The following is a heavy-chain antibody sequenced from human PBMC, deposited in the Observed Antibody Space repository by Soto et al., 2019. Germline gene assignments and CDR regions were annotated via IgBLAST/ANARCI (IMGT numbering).Heavy chain of an antibody. CDR3: ASFSIAATDPYGMDV. CDR1: GYTFTIYG. J-gene: IGHJ6*02. D-gene: IGHD6-13*01. V-gene: IGHV1-18*01. Sequence: ASVKVSCKASGYTFTIYGIIWVRQAPGQGLEWMGWISAYNGNTNYAQKLQGRVTMTTDTSTSTAYMELRSLRSDDTAVYYCASFSIAATDPYGMDVWGQGTTVTVSS. CDR2: ISAYNGNT.